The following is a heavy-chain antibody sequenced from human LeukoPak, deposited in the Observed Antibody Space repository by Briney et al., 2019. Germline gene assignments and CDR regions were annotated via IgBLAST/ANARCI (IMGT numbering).Heavy chain of an antibody. J-gene: IGHJ4*02. CDR2: INHSGST. CDR3: ARAKRVITGTTSVKIFDY. D-gene: IGHD1-7*01. V-gene: IGHV4-34*01. Sequence: PSETLSLTCAVYGGSFSGYYWSWIRQPPGKGLEWIGEINHSGSTNYNPSLKSRVTISVDTSKNQFSLKLSSVTAADTAVYYCARAKRVITGTTSVKIFDYWGQGTLVTVSS. CDR1: GGSFSGYY.